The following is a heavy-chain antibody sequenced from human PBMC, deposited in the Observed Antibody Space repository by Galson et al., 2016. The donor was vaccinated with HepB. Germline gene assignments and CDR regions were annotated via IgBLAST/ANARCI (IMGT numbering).Heavy chain of an antibody. V-gene: IGHV4-31*03. J-gene: IGHJ5*02. D-gene: IGHD4-23*01. Sequence: TLSLTCTVSGASISSAGYYWTWNRQRPGEGLEWIAYIYYSGSYYYNPSLKSRVTITVDTTKNQFSLKLGSVTAADTAVYYCARRSGGNWRFDPWGQGTLVTVSS. CDR2: IYYSGSY. CDR1: GASISSAGYY. CDR3: ARRSGGNWRFDP.